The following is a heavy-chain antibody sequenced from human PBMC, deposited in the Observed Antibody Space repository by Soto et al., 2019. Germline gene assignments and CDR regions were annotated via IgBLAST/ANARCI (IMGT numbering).Heavy chain of an antibody. D-gene: IGHD3-22*01. J-gene: IGHJ4*02. CDR1: GFTFSAYN. CDR3: ARGYDSSAGDY. V-gene: IGHV3-21*01. CDR2: ITSGRTYI. Sequence: EVQLVESGGGLVKPGGSLRLSCAASGFTFSAYNMNWVRQAPGKGLEWVSSITSGRTYIYYADSVKGRFTISRENAKNSLFLQMNSLGVEDTAVYYCARGYDSSAGDYWGQGTLVTVSS.